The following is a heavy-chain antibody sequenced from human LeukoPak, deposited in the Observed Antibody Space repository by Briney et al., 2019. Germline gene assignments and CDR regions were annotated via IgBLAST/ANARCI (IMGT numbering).Heavy chain of an antibody. D-gene: IGHD3-3*01. CDR2: IYYSGST. CDR3: ARDKAEWFYWYFDL. CDR1: GGSISGYY. Sequence: SETLSLTCTSSGGSISGYYWSWIRQPPGKGLEGIGYIYYSGSTNYNPSLKSRVTISVDTSKNQFSLKLSSVTAADTAVYYCARDKAEWFYWYFDLWGRGTLVTVSS. V-gene: IGHV4-59*12. J-gene: IGHJ2*01.